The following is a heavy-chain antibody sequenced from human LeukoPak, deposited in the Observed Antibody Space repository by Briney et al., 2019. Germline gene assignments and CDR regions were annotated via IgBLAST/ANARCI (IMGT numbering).Heavy chain of an antibody. J-gene: IGHJ4*02. Sequence: GGSLRLSCAASGFTVSSNYMSWVRQAPEKGLEWVANIKQDGSEKNYVDSVKGRFTISRDNAKNSLYLQMNSLRAEDTAVYYCARVPLHSSGWIFDYWGQGILVTVSS. D-gene: IGHD6-19*01. CDR1: GFTVSSNY. CDR2: IKQDGSEK. CDR3: ARVPLHSSGWIFDY. V-gene: IGHV3-7*01.